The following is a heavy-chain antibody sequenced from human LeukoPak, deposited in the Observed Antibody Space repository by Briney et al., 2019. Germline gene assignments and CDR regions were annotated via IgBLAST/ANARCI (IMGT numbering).Heavy chain of an antibody. D-gene: IGHD2-15*01. CDR2: MKKDGSEK. V-gene: IGHV3-7*01. CDR3: RGGHYSGGE. CDR1: GFGFNDYW. J-gene: IGHJ4*02. Sequence: HPGGSLRLSCVASGFGFNDYWMNWVRQAPGKGLEWVANMKKDGSEKYYADSVKGRFTISRDNARNSLYLQMNSLRAEDTAVYYCRGGHYSGGEWGQGTLVTVSS.